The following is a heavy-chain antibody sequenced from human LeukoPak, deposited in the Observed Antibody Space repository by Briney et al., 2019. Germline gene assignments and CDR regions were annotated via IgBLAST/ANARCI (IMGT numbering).Heavy chain of an antibody. CDR2: ISAYNGNT. Sequence: ASVKVSCKASGYTFTSYGISWMRQAPGQGLEWMGWISAYNGNTNYAQKLQSRVTMTTDTSTSTAYMELRSLRSDDTAVYYCTTGYYTHYFDYWGQGTLVTVSS. J-gene: IGHJ4*02. V-gene: IGHV1-18*01. D-gene: IGHD3/OR15-3a*01. CDR3: TTGYYTHYFDY. CDR1: GYTFTSYG.